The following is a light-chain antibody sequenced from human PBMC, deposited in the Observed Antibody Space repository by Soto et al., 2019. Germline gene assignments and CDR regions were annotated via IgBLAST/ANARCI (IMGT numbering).Light chain of an antibody. Sequence: EIVLTQSPATLSLSPGERATISCRASQSIGTFLVWYQQKTGQVPRLLIYDTSNRAPGIPARFSGSGSGTDFTLTISSLGREDSSGYYSQQCSNWRLMYSFGQGTKLEIQ. CDR3: QQCSNWRLMYS. CDR1: QSIGTF. V-gene: IGKV3-11*01. CDR2: DTS. J-gene: IGKJ2*01.